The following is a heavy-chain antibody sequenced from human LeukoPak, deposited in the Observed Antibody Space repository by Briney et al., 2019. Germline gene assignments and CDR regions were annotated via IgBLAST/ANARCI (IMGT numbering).Heavy chain of an antibody. CDR1: GYTFTSYG. V-gene: IGHV1-18*01. CDR3: ARLPLIVGATVDY. CDR2: IRVYNGNT. Sequence: GASVKVSCKASGYTFTSYGINWVRQAPGQGLEWMGWIRVYNGNTNYAQKLQGRVTMTTDTSTSTAYMELRSLRSDDTAVYYCARLPLIVGATVDYWGQGTLVTVSS. D-gene: IGHD1-26*01. J-gene: IGHJ4*02.